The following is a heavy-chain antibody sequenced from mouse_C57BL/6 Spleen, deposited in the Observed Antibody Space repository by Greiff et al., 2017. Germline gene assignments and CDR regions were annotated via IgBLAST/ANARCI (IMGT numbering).Heavy chain of an antibody. CDR1: GFNIKDDY. V-gene: IGHV14-4*01. J-gene: IGHJ2*01. D-gene: IGHD1-1*01. CDR2: IDPENGDT. CDR3: TTFTTVVATPDY. Sequence: EVKLMESGAELVRPGASVKLSCTASGFNIKDDYMHWVKQRPEQGLEWIGWIDPENGDTEYAPKFQGKATITADTSSNTAYLQLSSLTSEDTAVYYCTTFTTVVATPDYWGQGTTLTVSS.